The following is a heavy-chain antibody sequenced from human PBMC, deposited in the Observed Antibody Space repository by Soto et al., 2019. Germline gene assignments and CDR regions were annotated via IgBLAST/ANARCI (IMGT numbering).Heavy chain of an antibody. CDR1: GGSISSGGYS. V-gene: IGHV4-30-2*01. CDR2: IYHSGST. CDR3: AREGVWGGYFDY. J-gene: IGHJ4*02. Sequence: SETLSLTCAVSGGSISSGGYSWSWIRQPPGKGLEWIGYIYHSGSTYYNPSLKSRVTISVDRSKNQFSLKLSSVTAADTAVYYCAREGVWGGYFDYWGQGTLVTVSS. D-gene: IGHD3-10*01.